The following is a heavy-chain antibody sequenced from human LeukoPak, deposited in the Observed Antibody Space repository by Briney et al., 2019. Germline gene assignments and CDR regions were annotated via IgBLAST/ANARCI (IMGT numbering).Heavy chain of an antibody. CDR2: IYYSGST. CDR1: GGSISSYY. V-gene: IGHV4-59*01. CDR3: ARGTYYYDSSGYSLIFDY. D-gene: IGHD3-22*01. Sequence: SETLSLTCTVSGGSISSYYWSWIRQPPGKGLEWIGYIYYSGSTNYNPSLKRRVTISVDTSKNQFSLKLRSVTAADTAVYYCARGTYYYDSSGYSLIFDYWGQGTLVTVSS. J-gene: IGHJ4*02.